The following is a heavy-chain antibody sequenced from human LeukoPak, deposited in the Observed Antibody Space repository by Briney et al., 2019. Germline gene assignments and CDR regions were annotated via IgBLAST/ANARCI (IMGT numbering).Heavy chain of an antibody. J-gene: IGHJ4*02. V-gene: IGHV3-23*01. Sequence: GGSLRLSCAASGFTFSSYAMNWVRQAPGKGLEWVSAISGSGGSTYYADSVKGRFTISRDNSKNTLYLQMNSLRAEDTAVYYCAKARYCSGGSCYSDYWGQGTLVTVSS. CDR3: AKARYCSGGSCYSDY. CDR2: ISGSGGST. D-gene: IGHD2-15*01. CDR1: GFTFSSYA.